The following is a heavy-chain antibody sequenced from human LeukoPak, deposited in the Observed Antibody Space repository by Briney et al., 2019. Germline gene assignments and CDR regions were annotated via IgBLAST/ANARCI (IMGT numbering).Heavy chain of an antibody. D-gene: IGHD6-6*01. Sequence: SETLSLTCAVYGGSFSGYYWSWIRQPPGKGLEWIGEINHSGSTNYNPSLKSRVTISVDTSKNQFTLKLSSVTAADTAVYYCARGSIEQLVPRMGHYFDYWGQGTLVTVSS. J-gene: IGHJ4*02. CDR3: ARGSIEQLVPRMGHYFDY. CDR2: INHSGST. V-gene: IGHV4-34*01. CDR1: GGSFSGYY.